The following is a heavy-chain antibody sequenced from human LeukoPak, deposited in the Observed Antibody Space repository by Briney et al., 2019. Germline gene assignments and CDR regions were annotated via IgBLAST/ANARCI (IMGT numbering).Heavy chain of an antibody. D-gene: IGHD6-19*01. Sequence: SETLSLTCTVSGGSISSSSYYWGWIRQPPGKGLEWIGTMYYSGSTYYKPSLKSRVTISVDTSKNQFSLQLNSVTPEDTAVYYCARSFYSSGWYVFNWGQGTLVTVSS. J-gene: IGHJ4*02. CDR1: GGSISSSSYY. V-gene: IGHV4-39*01. CDR2: MYYSGST. CDR3: ARSFYSSGWYVFN.